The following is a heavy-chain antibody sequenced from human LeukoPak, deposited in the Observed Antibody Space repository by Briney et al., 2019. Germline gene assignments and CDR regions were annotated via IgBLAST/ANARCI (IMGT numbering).Heavy chain of an antibody. CDR2: ISSSGSTI. CDR1: GFTFSDYY. J-gene: IGHJ4*02. V-gene: IGHV3-11*01. D-gene: IGHD3-22*01. Sequence: PGGSLRLSCAASGFTFSDYYMSWIRQAPGKGLEWVSYISSSGSTIYYADSVKGRFTISRDNAKNSLYLQMNSLRAEDTAVYYCARDCSDSSSDYYPLGYWGQGTLVTVSS. CDR3: ARDCSDSSSDYYPLGY.